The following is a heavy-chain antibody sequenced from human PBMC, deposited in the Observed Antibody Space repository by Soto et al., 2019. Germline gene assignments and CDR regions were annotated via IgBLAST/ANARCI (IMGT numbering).Heavy chain of an antibody. CDR3: AHSKKCLLDDIDSFDI. CDR1: GFSLSTSGVG. D-gene: IGHD3-9*01. J-gene: IGHJ3*02. Sequence: QITLKESGPTLVKPTQTLTLTCTFSGFSLSTSGVGVGWIRQPPGKALEWLALTYWDDDKRYSPSLKSRLTITKDTSKNQVGRTMTNMDPVDTATYYCAHSKKCLLDDIDSFDIWGQGTMVTVSS. V-gene: IGHV2-5*02. CDR2: TYWDDDK.